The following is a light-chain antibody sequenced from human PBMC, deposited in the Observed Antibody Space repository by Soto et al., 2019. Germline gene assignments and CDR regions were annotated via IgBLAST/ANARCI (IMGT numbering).Light chain of an antibody. CDR2: EVI. J-gene: IGLJ1*01. Sequence: QSVLTQPASVSGSPGQSITISCTGSSSDIGGYNFVSWYQQHPGKAPNLMIYEVINRPSGVSNRFSGSKSGNTASLTISGLQPEDEADYYCSSYTNSGTLYVFGTGTKLTVL. V-gene: IGLV2-14*03. CDR1: SSDIGGYNF. CDR3: SSYTNSGTLYV.